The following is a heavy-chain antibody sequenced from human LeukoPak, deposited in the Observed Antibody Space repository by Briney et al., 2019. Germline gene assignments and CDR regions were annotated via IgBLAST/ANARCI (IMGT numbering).Heavy chain of an antibody. J-gene: IGHJ4*02. CDR3: ARGEYGSGSYHIDY. CDR1: GFTVSDNY. V-gene: IGHV3-66*02. D-gene: IGHD3-10*01. CDR2: IYSDGST. Sequence: GGSLRLSCAASGFTVSDNYMSWVRQAPGKGLEWVSVIYSDGSTYYADSVRGRFTISRDNSKNTLYLQMNSLRAEDTAVYYCARGEYGSGSYHIDYWGQGTLVTVSS.